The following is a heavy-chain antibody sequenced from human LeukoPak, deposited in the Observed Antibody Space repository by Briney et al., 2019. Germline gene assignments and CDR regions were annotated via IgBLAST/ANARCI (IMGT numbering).Heavy chain of an antibody. CDR1: GFTFDNHA. V-gene: IGHV3-23*01. CDR3: ARDTSFNYGAHAMDV. J-gene: IGHJ6*02. CDR2: ISGSGVNT. Sequence: GGSLRLSCAASGFTFDNHAMNWVRQAPGKGLEWVLGISGSGVNTYYADSVKGRFTISRDNSKNTLYLQLNSLRGEDTAIYYCARDTSFNYGAHAMDVWGQGTTVTVSS. D-gene: IGHD4/OR15-4a*01.